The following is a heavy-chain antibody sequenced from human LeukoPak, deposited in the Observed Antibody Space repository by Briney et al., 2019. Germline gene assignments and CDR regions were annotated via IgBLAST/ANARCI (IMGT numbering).Heavy chain of an antibody. Sequence: GGCLRLSCAAAGFTFGSYSMRWVRQAPGRGLEWVSAIIGSVGRTYYADSVKGRFTISRDNSTNTLYLYMNSPRAEDTGVYYCAKEPQPVVRYFDWLCVYWGQGTLVTVSS. D-gene: IGHD3-9*01. CDR2: IIGSVGRT. CDR3: AKEPQPVVRYFDWLCVY. J-gene: IGHJ4*02. CDR1: GFTFGSYS. V-gene: IGHV3-23*01.